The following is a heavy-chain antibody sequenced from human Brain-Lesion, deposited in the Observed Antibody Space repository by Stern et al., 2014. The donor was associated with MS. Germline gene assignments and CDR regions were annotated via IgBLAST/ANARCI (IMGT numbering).Heavy chain of an antibody. J-gene: IGHJ6*02. D-gene: IGHD3-3*01. CDR1: GYIFTGYY. Sequence: QLVQSGAEVKKPGASVKVSCKTSGYIFTGYYIHWVRQAPGQGLEWMAWVKPNTGGTKIAQKFQGRVTMSRDTSISTAYVELSSLTSDDTAVYYCARDQRGITIFGVVTDYYYLGMDVWGQGTTVTVSS. CDR2: VKPNTGGT. V-gene: IGHV1-2*02. CDR3: ARDQRGITIFGVVTDYYYLGMDV.